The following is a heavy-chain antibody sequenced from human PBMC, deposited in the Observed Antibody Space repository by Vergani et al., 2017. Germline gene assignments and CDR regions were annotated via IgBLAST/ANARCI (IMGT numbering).Heavy chain of an antibody. CDR2: IWYDGSNK. CDR3: AKAHSSGWYYFDY. D-gene: IGHD6-19*01. J-gene: IGHJ4*02. CDR1: GFTFSRYG. V-gene: IGHV3-33*06. Sequence: QVQLVESGGGVVQPGRSLRLSCAASGFTFSRYGMHWVRQAPGKGLEWVAVIWYDGSNKYYADSVKGRFTISRDNSKNTLYLQMNSLRAEDTAVYYCAKAHSSGWYYFDYCGQGTLVTVSS.